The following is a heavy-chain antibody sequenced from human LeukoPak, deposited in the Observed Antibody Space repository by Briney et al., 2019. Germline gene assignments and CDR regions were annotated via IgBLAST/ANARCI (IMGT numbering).Heavy chain of an antibody. Sequence: GGSLRLSCAASGFTFSSYEMHWVRQAPGKGLEWVSYISSSGTTIYYADSVKGRFTISRDNAKNSLYLQMNSLRAEDTAVYYCAGGGGVGAKYWGQGTLVTVSS. CDR3: AGGGGVGAKY. CDR2: ISSSGTTI. D-gene: IGHD1-26*01. V-gene: IGHV3-48*03. J-gene: IGHJ4*02. CDR1: GFTFSSYE.